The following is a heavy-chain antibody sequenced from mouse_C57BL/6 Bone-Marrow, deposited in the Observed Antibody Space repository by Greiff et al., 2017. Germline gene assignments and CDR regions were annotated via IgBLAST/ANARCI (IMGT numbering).Heavy chain of an antibody. CDR1: GYTFTDYE. V-gene: IGHV1-15*01. J-gene: IGHJ1*03. CDR3: TRSGDGYPWYFDV. CDR2: IDPETGGT. Sequence: LVESGAELVRPGASVTLSCKASGYTFTDYEMHWVKQTPVHGLEWIGAIDPETGGTAYNQKFKGKAILTADKSSSTAYMELRSLTSEDSAVYYCTRSGDGYPWYFDVWGTGTTVTVSS. D-gene: IGHD2-3*01.